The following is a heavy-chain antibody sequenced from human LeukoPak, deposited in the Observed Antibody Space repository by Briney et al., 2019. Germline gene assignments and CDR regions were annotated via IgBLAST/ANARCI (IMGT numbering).Heavy chain of an antibody. V-gene: IGHV3-23*01. CDR3: AKEWDYGDLIGFYDY. J-gene: IGHJ4*02. D-gene: IGHD4-17*01. Sequence: GSGGSTYYADSVKGRFTISRDNSKNTLYLQMNSLRAEDTAVYYCAKEWDYGDLIGFYDYWGQGTLVTVSS. CDR2: GSGGST.